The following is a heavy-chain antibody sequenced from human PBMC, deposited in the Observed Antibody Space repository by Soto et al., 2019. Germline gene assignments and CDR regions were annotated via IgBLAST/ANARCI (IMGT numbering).Heavy chain of an antibody. V-gene: IGHV3-23*01. CDR1: GFTFSSYA. J-gene: IGHJ4*02. CDR3: AKGADYDYIWGSYRYIHYFDY. Sequence: GGSLRLSCAASGFTFSSYAMSWVRQAPGKGLEWVSAISGSGGSTYYADSVKGRFTISRDNSKNTLYLQMNSLRAEDTAVYYCAKGADYDYIWGSYRYIHYFDYWGQGTLVTVSS. D-gene: IGHD3-16*02. CDR2: ISGSGGST.